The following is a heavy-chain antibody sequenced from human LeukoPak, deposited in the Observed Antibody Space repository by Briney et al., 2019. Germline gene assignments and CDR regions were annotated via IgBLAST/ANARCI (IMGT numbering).Heavy chain of an antibody. D-gene: IGHD5-24*01. V-gene: IGHV3-7*01. J-gene: IGHJ4*02. CDR2: IKPDGTEK. CDR3: ARGGRWYFDF. Sequence: PGGSLRLSCAASGFTFSKFHMSWVRQTSGKGLEWVATIKPDGTEKYYVDSVKGRFTISRDNTKNSVYLQMNSLRVEDTAIYFCARGGRWYFDFWGQGTLVTVSS. CDR1: GFTFSKFH.